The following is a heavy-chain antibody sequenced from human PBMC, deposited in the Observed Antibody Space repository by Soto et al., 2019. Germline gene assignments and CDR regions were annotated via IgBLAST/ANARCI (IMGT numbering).Heavy chain of an antibody. Sequence: ASVKVSCKASGYTFTGYYMHWVRQAPGQGLEWMGWINPNSGGTNYAQKFQGWVTMTRDTSISTAYMELSRLRSDDTAVYYCARDVINGYYYYGMDVWGQGTTVTVS. V-gene: IGHV1-2*04. CDR2: INPNSGGT. CDR1: GYTFTGYY. CDR3: ARDVINGYYYYGMDV. J-gene: IGHJ6*02.